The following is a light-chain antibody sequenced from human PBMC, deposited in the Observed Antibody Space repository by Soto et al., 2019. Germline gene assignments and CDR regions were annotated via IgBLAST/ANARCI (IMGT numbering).Light chain of an antibody. V-gene: IGKV3-11*01. J-gene: IGKJ1*01. CDR3: QQYNNWPPWT. CDR1: QSISSY. Sequence: EVVFTQAPDTLSLPPGERATLSGRASQSISSYLAWYQQKPGQAPRLLIYDAYSRATGIPARFSGSGSGTEFTLTISSLKSEDLAVYYCQQYNNWPPWTVGQGTKVDI. CDR2: DAY.